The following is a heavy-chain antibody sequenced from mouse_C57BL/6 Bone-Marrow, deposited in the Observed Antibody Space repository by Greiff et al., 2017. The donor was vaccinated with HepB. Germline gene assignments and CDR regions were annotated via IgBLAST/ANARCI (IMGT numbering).Heavy chain of an antibody. CDR3: ARREGDYLYYAMDY. V-gene: IGHV5-6*01. J-gene: IGHJ4*01. CDR2: ISSGGSYT. Sequence: EVQVVESGGDLVKPGGSLKLSCAASGFTFSSYGMSWVRQTPDKRLEWVATISSGGSYTYYPDSVKGRFTISRDNAKNTLYLQMSSLKSEDTAMYYCARREGDYLYYAMDYWGQGTSVTVAS. D-gene: IGHD2-4*01. CDR1: GFTFSSYG.